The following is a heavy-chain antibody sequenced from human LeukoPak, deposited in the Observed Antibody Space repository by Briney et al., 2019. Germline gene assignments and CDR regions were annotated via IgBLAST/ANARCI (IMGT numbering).Heavy chain of an antibody. D-gene: IGHD2-2*01. CDR1: GFTFSSYA. CDR3: ARAPRYCSSTSCYF. J-gene: IGHJ4*02. V-gene: IGHV3-23*01. Sequence: PGGSLRLSCAASGFTFSSYAMSWVRQAPGKGLEWVSAISGSGGSTYYADSVKGRFTISRDNAKNSLYLQMNSLRAEDTAVYYCARAPRYCSSTSCYFWGQGTLVTVSS. CDR2: ISGSGGST.